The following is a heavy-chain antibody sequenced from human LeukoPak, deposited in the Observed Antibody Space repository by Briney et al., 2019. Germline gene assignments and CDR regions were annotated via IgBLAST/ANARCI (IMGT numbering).Heavy chain of an antibody. CDR2: IYSSGST. CDR1: GGSISSTY. V-gene: IGHV4-59*08. J-gene: IGHJ3*02. D-gene: IGHD2-15*01. CDR3: ARQWSEDALDI. Sequence: PSATLSLTCTVAGGSISSTYCGWVSPHPGKGLEWIGYIYSSGSTNYTPSLKSRVTISVDTSKNQSSLKLSSVTAAETAVYYCARQWSEDALDIGGQGTRATVS.